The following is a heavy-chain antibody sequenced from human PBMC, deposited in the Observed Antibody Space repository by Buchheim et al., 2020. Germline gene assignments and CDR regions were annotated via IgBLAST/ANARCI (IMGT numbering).Heavy chain of an antibody. D-gene: IGHD6-19*01. Sequence: EVQLVESGGGLVKPGGSLRLSCAASGFTFSNAWMSWVRQAPGKGLEWVGHIKSKADGGTADYAAPVKGRFTISRDDSKNTLYLQMNSLKTEDTAVYYCTTAYSSGWTFDYWGQGTL. CDR2: IKSKADGGTA. CDR3: TTAYSSGWTFDY. V-gene: IGHV3-15*01. CDR1: GFTFSNAW. J-gene: IGHJ4*02.